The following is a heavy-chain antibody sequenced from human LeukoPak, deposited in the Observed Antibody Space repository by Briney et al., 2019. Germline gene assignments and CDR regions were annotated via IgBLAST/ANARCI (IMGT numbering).Heavy chain of an antibody. D-gene: IGHD1-7*01. V-gene: IGHV3-74*01. CDR3: ARGGWGTAIDY. Sequence: GGSLRISCAASGFTFSGYWMHWVRQAPGKGLVWVSRINNDGSSTTYADSVKGRFTISRDNAKNTLDLQMNSLTAEDTAVYYCARGGWGTAIDYLGQGTLATVSS. J-gene: IGHJ4*02. CDR1: GFTFSGYW. CDR2: INNDGSST.